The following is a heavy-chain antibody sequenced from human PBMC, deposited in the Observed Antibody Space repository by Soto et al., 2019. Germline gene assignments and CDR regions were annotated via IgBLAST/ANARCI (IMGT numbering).Heavy chain of an antibody. D-gene: IGHD6-6*01. CDR2: INSDGSST. CDR1: GFTFSSYW. Sequence: GGSLRLSCAASGFTFSSYWMHWVRQAPGKGLVWVSRINSDGSSTSYADSVKGRFTISRDNAKNTLYLQMNSLRAEDTAVYYCARVEQLVYYYYYYMDVWGKGTTVTVSS. J-gene: IGHJ6*03. V-gene: IGHV3-74*01. CDR3: ARVEQLVYYYYYYMDV.